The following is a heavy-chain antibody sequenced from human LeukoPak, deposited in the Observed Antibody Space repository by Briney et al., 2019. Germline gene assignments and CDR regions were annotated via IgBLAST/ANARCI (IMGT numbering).Heavy chain of an antibody. V-gene: IGHV1-69*05. CDR1: GGTFSSYA. CDR2: LIPIFGTA. J-gene: IGHJ6*03. CDR3: ARGPQMATIVYYYYYYMDV. D-gene: IGHD5-24*01. Sequence: SVKVSCKASGGTFSSYAISWVRQAPGEGLEWMGGLIPIFGTANYAQKFQGRVTITTDESTSTAYMELSSLRSEDTAVYYCARGPQMATIVYYYYYYMDVWGKGTTVTVSS.